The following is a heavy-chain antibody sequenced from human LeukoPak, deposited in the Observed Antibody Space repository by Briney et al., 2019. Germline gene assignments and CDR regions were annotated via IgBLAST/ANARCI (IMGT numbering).Heavy chain of an antibody. J-gene: IGHJ4*02. CDR3: VREGPPQSSLYYFDY. CDR1: GFTFSSYE. Sequence: GGSLRLSCAASGFTFSSYEMNWVRQAPGKGLEWVSYITSSGSTIYYADSVKGRFTIFRDNAKNSLYLQMNSLTAEDTAVYYCVREGPPQSSLYYFDYWGQGTLVTVSS. V-gene: IGHV3-48*03. D-gene: IGHD4-11*01. CDR2: ITSSGSTI.